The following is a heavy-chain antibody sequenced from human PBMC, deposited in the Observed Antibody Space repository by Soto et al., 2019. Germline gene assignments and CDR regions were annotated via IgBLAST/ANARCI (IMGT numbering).Heavy chain of an antibody. CDR3: ALQAVGGNYYDFWSGYSSGDAFDI. D-gene: IGHD3-3*01. J-gene: IGHJ3*02. V-gene: IGHV6-1*01. Sequence: QVQLQQSGPGLVKPSQTLSLTCAISGDSVSSNSAAWNWIRQSPSRGLEWLGRTYYRSKWYNDYAVSVKSRITINPDTSKNQFSLQLNSVTPEDTAVYYCALQAVGGNYYDFWSGYSSGDAFDIWGQGTMVTVSS. CDR2: TYYRSKWYN. CDR1: GDSVSSNSAA.